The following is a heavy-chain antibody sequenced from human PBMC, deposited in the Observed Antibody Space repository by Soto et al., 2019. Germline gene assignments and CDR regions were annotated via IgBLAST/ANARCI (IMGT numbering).Heavy chain of an antibody. Sequence: SETLSLTCAVYGGSFSGYYWSWIRQPPGKGLEWIGEINHSGSTNYNPSLKSRVTISVDTSKNQFSLKLSSVTAADTAVYYCARTGVSLIFGVVPYYYYMDVWGKGTTVTVSS. D-gene: IGHD3-3*01. J-gene: IGHJ6*03. CDR2: INHSGST. CDR1: GGSFSGYY. CDR3: ARTGVSLIFGVVPYYYYMDV. V-gene: IGHV4-34*01.